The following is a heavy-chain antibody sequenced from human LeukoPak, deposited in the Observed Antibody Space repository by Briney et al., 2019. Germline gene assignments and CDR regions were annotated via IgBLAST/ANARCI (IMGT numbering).Heavy chain of an antibody. D-gene: IGHD4-23*01. Sequence: GGSLRLSCAASGFTFSSYGMHWVRQAPGKGLEWVAVIWYDGSNKYYADSVKGRFTISRDNSKNTLYLQMNSLRAEDTAVYYCTRGTNDYGGIERKKPFDYWGQGTLVTVSS. V-gene: IGHV3-33*01. CDR2: IWYDGSNK. J-gene: IGHJ4*02. CDR3: TRGTNDYGGIERKKPFDY. CDR1: GFTFSSYG.